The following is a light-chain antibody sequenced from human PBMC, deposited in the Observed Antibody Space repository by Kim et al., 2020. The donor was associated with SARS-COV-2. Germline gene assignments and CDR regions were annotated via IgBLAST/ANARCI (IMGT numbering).Light chain of an antibody. CDR1: NIENKN. V-gene: IGLV3-9*01. J-gene: IGLJ2*01. CDR2: RDK. Sequence: SVVLGQTATIPCGGNNIENKNVHWYHQRPGQAPVLVMYRDKKRPSGIPERLSGSNSGNTATLTINRVEAGDEGDYYCQVWDSRTVVFGGGTQLTVL. CDR3: QVWDSRTVV.